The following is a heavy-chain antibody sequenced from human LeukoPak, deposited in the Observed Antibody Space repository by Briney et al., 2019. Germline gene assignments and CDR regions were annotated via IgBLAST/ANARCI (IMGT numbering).Heavy chain of an antibody. J-gene: IGHJ5*02. CDR3: ARDSGTTGEVKFDP. CDR1: GGSISSYY. V-gene: IGHV4-59*01. Sequence: PSETLSLTCSVSGGSISSYYWSWIRQPPGKGLEWIGYIYYSGRTNYNPSLKSRVTISVDTSKNQFSLTLSSVTAADTAVYYCARDSGTTGEVKFDPWGQGMLVTVSS. CDR2: IYYSGRT. D-gene: IGHD3-10*01.